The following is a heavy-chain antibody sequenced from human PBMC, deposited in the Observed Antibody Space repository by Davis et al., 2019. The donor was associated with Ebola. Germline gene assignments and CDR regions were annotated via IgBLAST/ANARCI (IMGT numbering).Heavy chain of an antibody. J-gene: IGHJ6*03. CDR1: GGSISSYY. CDR2: IYTSGST. V-gene: IGHV4-4*07. D-gene: IGHD6-6*01. Sequence: PSETLSLTCTVSGGSISSYYWSWIRQPAGKGLEWIGRIYTSGSTNYNPSLKSRVTMSVDTSKNQFSLKLSSVTAADTAVYYCARGYSSSSLGSHYYMDVWGKGTTVTVSS. CDR3: ARGYSSSSLGSHYYMDV.